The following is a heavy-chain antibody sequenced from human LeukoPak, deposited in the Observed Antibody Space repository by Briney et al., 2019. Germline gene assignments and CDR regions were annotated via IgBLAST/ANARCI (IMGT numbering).Heavy chain of an antibody. J-gene: IGHJ3*02. CDR1: GFTFSNYW. Sequence: PGGSLRLSCAASGFTFSNYWMNWVRQAPGKGLEWVANIKQDGSEKNYVDSVKGRFTISRDNAKNSLFLQMNSLRAEDTAVYYCAREHYTVDTAMVTGAFDIWGQGTMVTVSS. V-gene: IGHV3-7*01. CDR2: IKQDGSEK. CDR3: AREHYTVDTAMVTGAFDI. D-gene: IGHD5-18*01.